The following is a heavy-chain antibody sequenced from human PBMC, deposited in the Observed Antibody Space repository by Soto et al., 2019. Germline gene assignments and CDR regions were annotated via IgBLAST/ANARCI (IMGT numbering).Heavy chain of an antibody. J-gene: IGHJ3*02. D-gene: IGHD3-22*01. V-gene: IGHV5-51*01. CDR3: AGAVDYYDSSGYYDYGGFDT. Sequence: PGESLKISCKASGYVFTKYWIAWVRQLPGNSLEWIGIIDHADSDDRYSPSFQGQATVSADKSISTAYLQWSSLKASDTAMYYCAGAVDYYDSSGYYDYGGFDTWGQGTMVTVSS. CDR1: GYVFTKYW. CDR2: IDHADSDD.